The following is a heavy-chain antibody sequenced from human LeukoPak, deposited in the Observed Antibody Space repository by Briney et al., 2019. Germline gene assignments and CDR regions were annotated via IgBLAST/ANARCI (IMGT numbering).Heavy chain of an antibody. D-gene: IGHD3-10*01. CDR3: ARLWFGELRDYGMDV. V-gene: IGHV1-69*05. CDR2: IIPIFGTA. J-gene: IGHJ6*02. Sequence: SVKVSFKASGGTFSSYAISWVRQAPGQGLEWMGGIIPIFGTANYAQKFQGRVTITTDESTSTAYMELSSLRSEDTAVYYCARLWFGELRDYGMDVWGQGTTVTVSS. CDR1: GGTFSSYA.